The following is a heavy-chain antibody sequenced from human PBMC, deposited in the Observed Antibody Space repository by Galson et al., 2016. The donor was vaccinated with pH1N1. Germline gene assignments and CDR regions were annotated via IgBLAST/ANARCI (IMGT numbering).Heavy chain of an antibody. CDR2: VYYSGST. CDR3: ATWGLATGGLDY. D-gene: IGHD7-27*01. V-gene: IGHV4-59*01. J-gene: IGHJ4*02. CDR1: GASISTYY. Sequence: ETLSLTCSVSGASISTYYWNWIRQPPGKGLEWIGDVYYSGSTNYNPSLKNRVTLSLDMSKNQLSLRLRSVTAADTAIYFCATWGLATGGLDYWGRGTLVTVSS.